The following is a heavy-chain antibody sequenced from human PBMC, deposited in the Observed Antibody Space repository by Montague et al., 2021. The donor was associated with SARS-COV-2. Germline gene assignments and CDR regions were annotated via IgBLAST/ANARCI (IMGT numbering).Heavy chain of an antibody. CDR1: GGSISSSSYY. CDR2: IYYSGST. D-gene: IGHD6-13*01. Sequence: SETLSLTCTVSGGSISSSSYYWGWIRQPPGKGLEWIGSIYYSGSTYYNPSLKSRVTISVDTSKDQFSLKLSSVTAADTAVYYCARDPEETYSSGWYYYYGMDVWGQGTTVTVSS. V-gene: IGHV4-39*07. J-gene: IGHJ6*02. CDR3: ARDPEETYSSGWYYYYGMDV.